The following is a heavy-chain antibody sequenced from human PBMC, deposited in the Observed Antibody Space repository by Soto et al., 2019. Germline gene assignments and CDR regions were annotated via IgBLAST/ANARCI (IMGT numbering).Heavy chain of an antibody. CDR3: ARGWGSDSTTYYYAY. D-gene: IGHD3-22*01. CDR1: GGTFSSST. V-gene: IGHV1-69*13. Sequence: SVKVSCKASGGTFSSSTTSWVRQAPGQGLEWVGGITPIFGKANYAQKFQGRVTITADESTSTAYMELSSLRSEDTALYFCARGWGSDSTTYYYAYWGQGTSVTVSS. J-gene: IGHJ1*01. CDR2: ITPIFGKA.